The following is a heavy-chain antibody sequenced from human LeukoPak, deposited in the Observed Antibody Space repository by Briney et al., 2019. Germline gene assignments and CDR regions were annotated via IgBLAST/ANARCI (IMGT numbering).Heavy chain of an antibody. CDR2: ISGSGGST. D-gene: IGHD3-9*01. Sequence: GGTLRLSCAASGFTISSYAMSWVRQAPGKGLEWVSAISGSGGSTYYADSVKGRFTISRDNSKNTLYLQMNSLRAEDTAVYYCAKHSEDWLLFYWGQGTLVTVSS. J-gene: IGHJ4*02. CDR3: AKHSEDWLLFY. V-gene: IGHV3-23*01. CDR1: GFTISSYA.